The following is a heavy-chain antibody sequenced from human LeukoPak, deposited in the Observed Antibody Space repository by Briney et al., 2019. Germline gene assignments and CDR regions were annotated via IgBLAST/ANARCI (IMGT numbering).Heavy chain of an antibody. CDR2: ISGSGGST. D-gene: IGHD6-13*01. J-gene: IGHJ4*02. Sequence: GGSLRLSCAASGFTFSSYAMSWVRQAPGKGLEWVSAISGSGGSTYCADSVKGRFTISRDNSKNTLYLQMNSLRAEDTAVYYCAGGRYSSSWQLDYWGQGTLVTVS. CDR3: AGGRYSSSWQLDY. CDR1: GFTFSSYA. V-gene: IGHV3-23*01.